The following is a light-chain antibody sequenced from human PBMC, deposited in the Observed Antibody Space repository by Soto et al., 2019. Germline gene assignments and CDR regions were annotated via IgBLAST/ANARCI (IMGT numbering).Light chain of an antibody. CDR1: QGIRND. CDR3: LQDNSFPRT. Sequence: DIQMTQYPFSLSASVGDRVSITCRASQGIRNDLAWYQQKPGQAPKRLIYAASSLQSGVPPRFSGSGSGTEFTLTISSLQPEDFATYYCLQDNSFPRTFGQGTKVEIK. CDR2: AAS. J-gene: IGKJ1*01. V-gene: IGKV1-17*01.